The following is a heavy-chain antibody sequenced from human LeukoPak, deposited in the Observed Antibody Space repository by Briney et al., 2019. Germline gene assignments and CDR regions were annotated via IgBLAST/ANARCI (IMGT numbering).Heavy chain of an antibody. Sequence: GGSLRLSCAASGFTFSGYATHWVRQAPGKGLEWLTVISTDGNDKHYADSVKGRFAVARDNSKNTLLLQMNTVTTEDTAVYYCAKDKSVSADYYFDYWGQGTLVTVSS. CDR1: GFTFSGYA. J-gene: IGHJ4*02. D-gene: IGHD3-10*01. CDR3: AKDKSVSADYYFDY. V-gene: IGHV3-30*09. CDR2: ISTDGNDK.